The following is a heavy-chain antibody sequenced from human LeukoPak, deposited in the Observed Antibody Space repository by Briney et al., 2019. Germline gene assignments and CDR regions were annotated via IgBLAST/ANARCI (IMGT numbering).Heavy chain of an antibody. CDR3: AKGYCSSTTCYVRFLH. CDR1: GFTFSSYA. CDR2: LSGSGFST. V-gene: IGHV3-23*01. J-gene: IGHJ1*01. D-gene: IGHD2-2*01. Sequence: GGSLRLSCAASGFTFSSYAMSWVRQAPGKGLEWVSALSGSGFSTFYTDSVKGRFTISRDNSKNTLFLQMNSLRAEDTAVYYCAKGYCSSTTCYVRFLHWGQGTLVTVSS.